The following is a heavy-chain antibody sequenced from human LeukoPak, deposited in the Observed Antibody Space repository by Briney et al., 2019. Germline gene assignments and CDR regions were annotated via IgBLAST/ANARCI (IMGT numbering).Heavy chain of an antibody. J-gene: IGHJ4*02. CDR2: IKQDGSEK. CDR1: GFTFSDYY. V-gene: IGHV3-7*01. CDR3: ARADYGYYDSSGY. D-gene: IGHD3-22*01. Sequence: GGSLRLSCAASGFTFSDYYMSWVRQAPGKGLEWVANIKQDGSEKYYVDSVKGRFTISRDNAKNSLYLQMNSLRAEDTAVYYCARADYGYYDSSGYWGQGTLVTVSS.